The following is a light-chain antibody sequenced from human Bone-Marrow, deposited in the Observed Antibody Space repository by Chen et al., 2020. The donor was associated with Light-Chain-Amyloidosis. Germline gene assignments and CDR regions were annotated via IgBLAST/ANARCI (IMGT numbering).Light chain of an antibody. V-gene: IGLV3-21*02. CDR1: NIGATS. CDR2: DDS. Sequence: SYVLTQPSSVSVAPGQTATIACGGNNIGATSVHWYQQTPGQAPLLVVYDDSDRPSGIPERLPGSNSGNTATLPISRVGAGDEADYYCQVWDRSSDRPVFGGGTKLTVL. J-gene: IGLJ3*02. CDR3: QVWDRSSDRPV.